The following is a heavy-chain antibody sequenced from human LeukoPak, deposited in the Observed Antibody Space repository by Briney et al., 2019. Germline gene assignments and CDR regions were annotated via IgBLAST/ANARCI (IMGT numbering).Heavy chain of an antibody. CDR2: ISGSGGST. J-gene: IGHJ4*02. D-gene: IGHD3-9*01. CDR1: GFTFSSYA. Sequence: GGSLRLFCAASGFTFSSYAMSWVRQAPGKGLEWVSAISGSGGSTYYADSVKGRFTISRDNSKNTLYLQMNSLRAEDTAVYYCAKDSDILTGFYGYWGQGTLVTVSS. V-gene: IGHV3-23*01. CDR3: AKDSDILTGFYGY.